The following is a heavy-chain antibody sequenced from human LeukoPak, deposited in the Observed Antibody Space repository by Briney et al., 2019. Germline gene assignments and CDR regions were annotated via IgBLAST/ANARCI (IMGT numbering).Heavy chain of an antibody. CDR3: AMTTVTSNLYYYYYGMDV. V-gene: IGHV3-7*01. Sequence: GGSLRLSCAASGFTFSSYWMSWVRQAPGKGLEWVANIKQDGSEKYYVDSVKGRFTISRDNAKNSLYLQMNSLRAEDTAVYYCAMTTVTSNLYYYYYGMDVWGRGTLVTVSS. CDR1: GFTFSSYW. D-gene: IGHD4-17*01. J-gene: IGHJ6*02. CDR2: IKQDGSEK.